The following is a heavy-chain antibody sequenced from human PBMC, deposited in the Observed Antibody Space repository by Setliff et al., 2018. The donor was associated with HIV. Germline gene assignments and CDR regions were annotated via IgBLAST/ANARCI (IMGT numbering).Heavy chain of an antibody. CDR3: AKSCDVPSKPGPYYYSMDV. V-gene: IGHV3-30*02. J-gene: IGHJ6*03. CDR2: IRYDASNK. CDR1: GFTFSDYG. D-gene: IGHD2-2*01. Sequence: GESLKISCAPPGFTFSDYGIHWVRRAPGKGLEWLTYIRYDASNKFYADSVKGRFTISRDNSKNTLFLQLNSLRVDDTAVYYCAKSCDVPSKPGPYYYSMDVWGKGTTVTVSS.